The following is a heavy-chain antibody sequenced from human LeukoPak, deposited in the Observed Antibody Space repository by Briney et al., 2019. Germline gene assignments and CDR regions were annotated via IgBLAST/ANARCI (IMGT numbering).Heavy chain of an antibody. CDR3: ARETPESLFDY. Sequence: SETLSLTCTVSGGTISSYYWSWIRQPPGKGLEWIGYIYHSGNTNYNPSLKSRVTIAVDTSKSQFSLRLSSVTAADTAMYYCARETPESLFDYWGQGIQVTVSS. CDR2: IYHSGNT. J-gene: IGHJ4*02. V-gene: IGHV4-59*01. D-gene: IGHD1-14*01. CDR1: GGTISSYY.